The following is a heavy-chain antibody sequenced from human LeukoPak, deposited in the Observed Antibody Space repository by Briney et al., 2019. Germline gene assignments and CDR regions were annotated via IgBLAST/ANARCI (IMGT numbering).Heavy chain of an antibody. CDR3: ARGGAAAGTGGLDY. D-gene: IGHD6-13*01. Sequence: KPSETLSLTCTVSGGSISSYYWSWIRQPPGKGLEWIGYIYYSGSTNYNPSLKSRATISVDTSKNQFSLKLSSVTAADTAVYYCARGGAAAGTGGLDYWGQGTLVTVSS. V-gene: IGHV4-59*01. CDR1: GGSISSYY. J-gene: IGHJ4*02. CDR2: IYYSGST.